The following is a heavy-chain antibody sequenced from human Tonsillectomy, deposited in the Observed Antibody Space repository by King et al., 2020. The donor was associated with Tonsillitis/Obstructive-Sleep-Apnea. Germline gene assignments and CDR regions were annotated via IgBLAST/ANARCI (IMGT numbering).Heavy chain of an antibody. V-gene: IGHV5-51*01. CDR1: GYRFTTYW. CDR3: ARHGSGSYYLPLDL. J-gene: IGHJ2*01. D-gene: IGHD3-10*01. Sequence: VQLVQSGAEVKKPGESLKISCKGSGYRFTTYWIGWVRQTPGKGLEWMGIIYPGDSDTRYSPSFQGQVTISADKSINTAYLQWSSLNASDTDMYYCARHGSGSYYLPLDLWGRGTLVTVSS. CDR2: IYPGDSDT.